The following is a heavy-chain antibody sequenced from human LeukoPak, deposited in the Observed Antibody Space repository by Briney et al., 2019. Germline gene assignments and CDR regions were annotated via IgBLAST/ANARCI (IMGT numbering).Heavy chain of an antibody. D-gene: IGHD1-14*01. CDR2: INPNSGDT. Sequence: ASVKVSCKASGYTFTAYYMHWVRQAPGQGLEWMGRINPNSGDTNYAQKFQGRVTMTRDTSISTAYMELSRLRSDDTAAYYCARVSSPLQYNWFDPWGQGTLVTVSS. CDR1: GYTFTAYY. CDR3: ARVSSPLQYNWFDP. V-gene: IGHV1-2*06. J-gene: IGHJ5*02.